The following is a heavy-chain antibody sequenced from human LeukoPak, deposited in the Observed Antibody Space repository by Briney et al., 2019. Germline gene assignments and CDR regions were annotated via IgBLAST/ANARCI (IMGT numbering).Heavy chain of an antibody. CDR2: ISAYNGNT. CDR1: GYTFTSYD. D-gene: IGHD6-13*01. J-gene: IGHJ4*02. V-gene: IGHV1-18*01. CDR3: AGDTKYSSSWYRY. Sequence: ASVKVSCKASGYTFTSYDINWVRQATGQGLEWMGWISAYNGNTNYAQKLQGRVTMTTDTSTSTAYMELRSLRSDDTAVYYCAGDTKYSSSWYRYWGQGTLVTVSS.